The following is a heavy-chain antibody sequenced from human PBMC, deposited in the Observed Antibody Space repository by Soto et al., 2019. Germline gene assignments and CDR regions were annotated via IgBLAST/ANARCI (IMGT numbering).Heavy chain of an antibody. Sequence: ASVQVSCKASGYTFTSYYMHWVRQAPGQGLEWMGKINPSGGSTSYAQKFQGRVTMTRDTSTSTVYMELSSLRSEDTAVYYCARALFELVVVVAATPQDAFDIWGQGTMVTVSS. D-gene: IGHD2-15*01. CDR3: ARALFELVVVVAATPQDAFDI. V-gene: IGHV1-46*03. CDR1: GYTFTSYY. J-gene: IGHJ3*02. CDR2: INPSGGST.